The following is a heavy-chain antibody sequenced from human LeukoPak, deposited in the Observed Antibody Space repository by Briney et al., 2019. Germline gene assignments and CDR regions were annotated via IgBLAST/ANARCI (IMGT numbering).Heavy chain of an antibody. J-gene: IGHJ4*02. CDR1: GGSISSYY. Sequence: ASETLSLTCTVSGGSISSYYWSWIRQPPGKGLELIGSLYSTESPKFNPSLASRVTMSLDTSKSQFFLKLSSVTAEDSAMYYCARFRSGGWFYFDSWGQGTLVTISS. CDR3: ARFRSGGWFYFDS. V-gene: IGHV4-59*01. D-gene: IGHD6-19*01. CDR2: LYSTESP.